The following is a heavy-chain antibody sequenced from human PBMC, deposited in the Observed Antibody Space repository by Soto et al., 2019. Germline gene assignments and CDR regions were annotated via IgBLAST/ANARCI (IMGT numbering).Heavy chain of an antibody. CDR2: ISRSSGTI. CDR3: ARDPDYYGSGSYLDY. CDR1: GFTFSSYS. D-gene: IGHD3-10*01. J-gene: IGHJ4*02. Sequence: PGGSLRLSCAASGFTFSSYSMNWVRQAPGKGLEWVSYISRSSGTIYYADSVKGRFTISRDNAKNSLYLQMNSLRAEDTAVYYCARDPDYYGSGSYLDYWGQGTLVTVSS. V-gene: IGHV3-48*01.